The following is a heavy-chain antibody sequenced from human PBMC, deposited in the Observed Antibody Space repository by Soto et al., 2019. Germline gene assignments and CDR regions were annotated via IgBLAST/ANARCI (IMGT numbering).Heavy chain of an antibody. CDR3: AREPYGDSQYFDY. CDR1: GFTFNSLS. Sequence: QVQLVESGGGMVQPGTSLRLSCAASGFTFNSLSLHWVRQRPDKGLEWVAVISHDGRVTFYADFVKGRFTVSRDNSKNTIYLQVHSLRAEDPAVYYCAREPYGDSQYFDYWGQGTLVTVSS. V-gene: IGHV3-30*04. D-gene: IGHD2-21*02. J-gene: IGHJ4*02. CDR2: ISHDGRVT.